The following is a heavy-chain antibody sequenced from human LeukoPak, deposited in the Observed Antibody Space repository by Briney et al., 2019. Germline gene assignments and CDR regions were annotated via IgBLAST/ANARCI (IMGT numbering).Heavy chain of an antibody. V-gene: IGHV3-11*04. D-gene: IGHD1-26*01. J-gene: IGHJ4*02. CDR2: ISSSGSSI. CDR1: GFTFSDYY. CDR3: ARSPQWELPDY. Sequence: GGSLRLSCAASGFTFSDYYMSWIRQAPGKGLEWIAYISSSGSSIQYAESVRGRFTISRDNAKTSLYLQMNSLRAEDTSVYYCARSPQWELPDYWGQGTLVTVST.